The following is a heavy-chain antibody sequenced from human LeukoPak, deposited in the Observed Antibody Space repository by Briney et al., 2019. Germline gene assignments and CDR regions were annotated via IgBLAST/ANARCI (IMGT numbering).Heavy chain of an antibody. V-gene: IGHV3-74*01. J-gene: IGHJ3*02. CDR2: INSDGSST. Sequence: GGSLRLSCAASGFTFSSYAMSWVRQAPGKGLVWVSRINSDGSSTSYADSVKGRFTISRDNAKNTLYLQMNNLRAEDTAVYYCSSGNSHAFDIWGQATMVTVSS. CDR1: GFTFSSYA. D-gene: IGHD4-23*01. CDR3: SSGNSHAFDI.